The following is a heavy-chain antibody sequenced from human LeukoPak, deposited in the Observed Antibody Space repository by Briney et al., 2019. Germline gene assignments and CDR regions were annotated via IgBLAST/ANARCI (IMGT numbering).Heavy chain of an antibody. V-gene: IGHV1-3*01. D-gene: IGHD5-18*01. CDR1: GYTFTSYY. Sequence: ASVKVSCKASGYTFTSYYMHWVRQAPGQRLEWMGWINAGNGNTKYSQKFQGRVTITRDTSASTAYMELSSLRSEDTAVYYCALWLSSRSTIDYWGQGTLVTVSS. CDR2: INAGNGNT. CDR3: ALWLSSRSTIDY. J-gene: IGHJ4*02.